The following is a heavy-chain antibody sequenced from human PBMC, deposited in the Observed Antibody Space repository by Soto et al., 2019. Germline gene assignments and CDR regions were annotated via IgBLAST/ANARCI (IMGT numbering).Heavy chain of an antibody. CDR1: GYTFTSYA. V-gene: IGHV1-3*01. J-gene: IGHJ4*02. D-gene: IGHD2-15*01. CDR3: ARDNAYWFEIDY. CDR2: INAGNGNT. Sequence: ASVKGSCKASGYTFTSYAMHWVRQAPGQRLEWMGWINAGNGNTKYSQKFQGRVTMTRDTSTSTVYMELSSLRSEDTAVYYCARDNAYWFEIDYWGQGTLVTVSS.